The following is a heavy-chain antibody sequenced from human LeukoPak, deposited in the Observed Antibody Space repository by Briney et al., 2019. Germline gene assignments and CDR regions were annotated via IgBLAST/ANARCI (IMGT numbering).Heavy chain of an antibody. CDR3: ARVYYDSSGYYHYYYYMDV. V-gene: IGHV4-39*01. Sequence: PSETLSLTCTVSGGSISSSSYYWGWIRQPPGKGLEWIGSIYYSGSTYYNPSLKSRVTISVDTSKNQFSLKLSSVTAADTAVYYCARVYYDSSGYYHYYYYMDVWGKGTTVTVSS. CDR1: GGSISSSSYY. D-gene: IGHD3-22*01. J-gene: IGHJ6*03. CDR2: IYYSGST.